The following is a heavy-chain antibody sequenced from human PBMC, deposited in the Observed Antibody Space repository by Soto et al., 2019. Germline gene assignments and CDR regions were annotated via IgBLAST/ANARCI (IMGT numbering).Heavy chain of an antibody. CDR1: GYTFTGYY. Sequence: ASVKVSCKSSGYTFTGYYIHWGRRAPGQGLECMGGINPNSGGTNYAQKFQGWVTMTRDTSISTAYMELSRLRSDDTAVYYCAREARDYVDCSSTSCYRNDAFDIWGQGTMVTVSS. D-gene: IGHD2-2*02. J-gene: IGHJ3*02. CDR3: AREARDYVDCSSTSCYRNDAFDI. CDR2: INPNSGGT. V-gene: IGHV1-2*04.